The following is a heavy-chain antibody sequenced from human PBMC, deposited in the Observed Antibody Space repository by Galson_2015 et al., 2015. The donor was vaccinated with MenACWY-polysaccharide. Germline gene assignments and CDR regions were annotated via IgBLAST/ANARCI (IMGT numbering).Heavy chain of an antibody. CDR3: ARGIVVVPAATGGDYYYYYYMDV. D-gene: IGHD2-2*01. V-gene: IGHV1-69*13. Sequence: SVKVSCKASGGTFSSYAISWVRQAPGQGLEWMGGIIPIFGTANYAQKFQGRVTITADESTSTAYMELSSLRSEDTAVYYCARGIVVVPAATGGDYYYYYYMDVWGKGTTVTVSS. J-gene: IGHJ6*03. CDR2: IIPIFGTA. CDR1: GGTFSSYA.